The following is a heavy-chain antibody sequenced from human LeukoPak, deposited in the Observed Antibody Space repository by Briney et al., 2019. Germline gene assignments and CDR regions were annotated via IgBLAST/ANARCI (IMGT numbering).Heavy chain of an antibody. CDR3: AKDRVTIFGVVTTPFDY. Sequence: GGSLRLSCAASGFTFSSYSMNWVRQAPGKGLEWVSSISSSSSYIYYADSVKGRFTISRDNAKNSLYLQMNSLRAEDTAVYYCAKDRVTIFGVVTTPFDYWGQGTLVTVSS. V-gene: IGHV3-21*04. D-gene: IGHD3-3*01. CDR1: GFTFSSYS. J-gene: IGHJ4*02. CDR2: ISSSSSYI.